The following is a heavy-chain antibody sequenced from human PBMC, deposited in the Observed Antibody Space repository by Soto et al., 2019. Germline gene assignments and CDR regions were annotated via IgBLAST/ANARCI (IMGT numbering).Heavy chain of an antibody. CDR3: VHSSDALRSLEWLLENAFDI. V-gene: IGHV2-5*02. J-gene: IGHJ3*02. CDR2: IFWDDDT. CDR1: GFSLRNNGVG. D-gene: IGHD3-3*01. Sequence: SGPTLVNPTQTLTLTCTFSGFSLRNNGVGVGWIRQAPGKAPEWLALIFWDDDTRYNPSLNNRLTITKDTSKNQVVVTMTNMDPVDTATYYCVHSSDALRSLEWLLENAFDIWGRGTMVTVSS.